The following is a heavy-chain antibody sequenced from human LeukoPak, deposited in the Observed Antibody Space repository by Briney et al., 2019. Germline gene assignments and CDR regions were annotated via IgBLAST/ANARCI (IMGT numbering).Heavy chain of an antibody. Sequence: GGSLRLSCAASGFTFSSYGMHWVRQAPGKGLEWMAVISYDGSNKYYADSVKGRFTISRDNSKNTLYLQMNSLRAEDTAVYYCAKDSGHSSGWYSVGFDYWGQGTLVTVSS. D-gene: IGHD6-19*01. J-gene: IGHJ4*02. V-gene: IGHV3-30*18. CDR2: ISYDGSNK. CDR1: GFTFSSYG. CDR3: AKDSGHSSGWYSVGFDY.